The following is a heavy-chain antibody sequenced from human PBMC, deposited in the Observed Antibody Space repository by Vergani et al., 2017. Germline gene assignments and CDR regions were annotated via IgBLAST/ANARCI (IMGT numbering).Heavy chain of an antibody. J-gene: IGHJ2*01. V-gene: IGHV3-20*04. CDR2: INWNGDNT. D-gene: IGHD6-13*01. CDR1: GFIFGDYG. Sequence: EVQLAESGGGVVRPGGSLRLSCSASGFIFGDYGMNWVRQVPGKGLEWVSGINWNGDNTDYGDSVKGRFTISRDNTKNSLYLQMNSLRAEDTALYYCVKDIAASGNYWYFDLWGRGTLVTVSS. CDR3: VKDIAASGNYWYFDL.